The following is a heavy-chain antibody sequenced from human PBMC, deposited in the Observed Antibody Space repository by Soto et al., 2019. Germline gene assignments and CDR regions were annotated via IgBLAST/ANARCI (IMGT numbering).Heavy chain of an antibody. CDR3: ARDGGSGSYYPCEYFQH. D-gene: IGHD1-26*01. V-gene: IGHV3-30-3*01. J-gene: IGHJ1*01. CDR1: GFTFSSFA. Sequence: QVQLVESGGGVVQPGRSLRLSCAASGFTFSSFAMHWVRQAPGKGLEWVAVMSSDGSNKYYADSVKGQSTISRDNSQDTLYLQVNSLRAEDTAAYYCARDGGSGSYYPCEYFQHWGQGTLVTVSS. CDR2: MSSDGSNK.